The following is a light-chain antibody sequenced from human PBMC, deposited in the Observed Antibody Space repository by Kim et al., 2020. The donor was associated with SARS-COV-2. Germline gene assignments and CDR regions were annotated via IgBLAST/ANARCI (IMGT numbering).Light chain of an antibody. Sequence: APGWRARFTCGGSNLVSNMWPWYHRQPGQAPMLVISYEKDRPSGIPERFSGSNSGNMATLTISRVEAGDEADYSCQVWDSSNDHPVFGGGTRLTFL. J-gene: IGLJ3*02. CDR1: NLVSNM. CDR2: YEK. V-gene: IGLV3-21*04. CDR3: QVWDSSNDHPV.